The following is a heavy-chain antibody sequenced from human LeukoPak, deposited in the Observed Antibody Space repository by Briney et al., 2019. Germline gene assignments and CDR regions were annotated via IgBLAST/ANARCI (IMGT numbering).Heavy chain of an antibody. J-gene: IGHJ5*02. D-gene: IGHD5-18*01. CDR1: GYTFTNYY. CDR3: ARRYTAMVRGGWFDP. CDR2: INPSGGST. Sequence: ASVKVSCKASGYTFTNYYIYWMRQAPGQGLEWMGIINPSGGSTSYAQKFQGRVTMTRDMSTSTVYMELSSLTSEDTAVYYCARRYTAMVRGGWFDPWGQGTLVTVSS. V-gene: IGHV1-46*01.